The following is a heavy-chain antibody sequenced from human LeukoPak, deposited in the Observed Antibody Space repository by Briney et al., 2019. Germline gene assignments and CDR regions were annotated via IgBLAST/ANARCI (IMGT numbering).Heavy chain of an antibody. D-gene: IGHD2-15*01. Sequence: GGSLRLSCAASGFTFSGYWMHWVRQAPGKGLVWVSRINSDGSSTSYADSVRGRFTISRDNAKNTLYLQMNSLRAEDTAVYYCAHTPRTSPDVWGKGTTVTVSS. CDR1: GFTFSGYW. CDR2: INSDGSST. V-gene: IGHV3-74*01. J-gene: IGHJ6*04. CDR3: AHTPRTSPDV.